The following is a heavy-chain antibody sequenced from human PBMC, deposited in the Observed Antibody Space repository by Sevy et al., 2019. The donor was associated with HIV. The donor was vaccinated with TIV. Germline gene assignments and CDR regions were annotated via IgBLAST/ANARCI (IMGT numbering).Heavy chain of an antibody. CDR1: GDSVSSNTAA. V-gene: IGHV6-1*01. CDR2: TYYRSRWSY. Sequence: KQSQTLSLTCVISGDSVSSNTAAWNWIRQSPSRGLEWLGRTYYRSRWSYDYAVSLKSRITISSDTSNNLFSLHLNSVTPEDTAVYYCSRGSEVGDVWGQGTLVTVSS. D-gene: IGHD3-16*01. CDR3: SRGSEVGDV. J-gene: IGHJ4*02.